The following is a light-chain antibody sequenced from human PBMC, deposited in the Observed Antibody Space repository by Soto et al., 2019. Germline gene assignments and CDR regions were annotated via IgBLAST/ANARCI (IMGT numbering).Light chain of an antibody. Sequence: EIVLTHSPSTLSLSPGERATLSFRASQSISSYLAWYQQKPGQAARLLILDASNRATGIPARFSGSGSGTDFTLTISSLEPEDFAVYYCLKRSNWPLNFGGGTKVDIK. J-gene: IGKJ4*01. CDR1: QSISSY. CDR2: DAS. V-gene: IGKV3-11*01. CDR3: LKRSNWPLN.